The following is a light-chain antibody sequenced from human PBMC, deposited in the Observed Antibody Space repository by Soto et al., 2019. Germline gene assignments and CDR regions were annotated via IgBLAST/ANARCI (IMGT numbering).Light chain of an antibody. CDR3: QQRSSFIS. CDR1: ESVSTH. CDR2: GAS. Sequence: VLTQSPAALSLSPGEGAVLSCRASESVSTHVAWYQQKPGQAPRLLIYGASQRAAGVPARFSGSGSGTDFTLTISSLEPEEFAVYYCQQRSSFISFGQGTRLEIK. V-gene: IGKV3-11*01. J-gene: IGKJ5*01.